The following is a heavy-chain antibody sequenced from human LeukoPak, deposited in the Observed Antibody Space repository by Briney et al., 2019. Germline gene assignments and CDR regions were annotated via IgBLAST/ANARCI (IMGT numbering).Heavy chain of an antibody. D-gene: IGHD3-10*01. CDR3: ARHPELYFFDY. V-gene: IGHV4-59*02. J-gene: IGHJ4*02. CDR2: IYYSGST. CDR1: GGSVSTYY. Sequence: SETLSLTCTVSGGSVSTYYWNWIRQPPGKGLEWIGYIYYSGSTNYNPSLKSRLTISVDTSNNQFSLKLSSVTAADTAVYYCARHPELYFFDYWGQGTLVTVSS.